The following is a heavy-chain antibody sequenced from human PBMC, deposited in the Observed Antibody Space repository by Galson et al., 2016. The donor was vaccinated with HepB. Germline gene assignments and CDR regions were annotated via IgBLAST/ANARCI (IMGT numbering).Heavy chain of an antibody. D-gene: IGHD5-12*01. CDR2: ISSASSTI. CDR3: ATSNSRSGSDWRITDY. Sequence: SLRLSCAASGFTFSSYSMNWVRRAPGKGLEWVSYISSASSTIYYADSVKGRFTISRDNSKNTLYLQMNSLRAEDTAVYYCATSNSRSGSDWRITDYWGQGTLVTVSS. V-gene: IGHV3-48*01. CDR1: GFTFSSYS. J-gene: IGHJ4*02.